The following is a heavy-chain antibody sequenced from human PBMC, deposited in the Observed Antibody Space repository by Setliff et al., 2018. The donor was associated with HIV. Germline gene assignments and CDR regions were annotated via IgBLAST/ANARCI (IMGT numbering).Heavy chain of an antibody. Sequence: ASEKVSCKVSGYTLTKLSIHWVRQAPGKGLGWMGGFDPEKGETVYARKLQGRVTMTDDTSTDTAYMELSSLRSEDTAVYFCWFGEPVGPFDIWGQGTRVTVSS. V-gene: IGHV1-24*01. CDR3: WFGEPVGPFDI. CDR2: FDPEKGET. D-gene: IGHD3-10*01. CDR1: GYTLTKLS. J-gene: IGHJ3*02.